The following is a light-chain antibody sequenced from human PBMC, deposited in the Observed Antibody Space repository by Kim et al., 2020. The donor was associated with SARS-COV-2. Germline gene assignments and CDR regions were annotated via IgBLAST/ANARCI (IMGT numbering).Light chain of an antibody. CDR1: QGVSSW. Sequence: ASVGDTVTITCRASQGVSSWLVWYQQKPGKAPQVLIYAASNLQSGVPSRFSGSGSVTDFTLTINSLQPEDFATYFCQQANSFPYTFGQGTKVDIK. V-gene: IGKV1-12*01. CDR2: AAS. CDR3: QQANSFPYT. J-gene: IGKJ2*01.